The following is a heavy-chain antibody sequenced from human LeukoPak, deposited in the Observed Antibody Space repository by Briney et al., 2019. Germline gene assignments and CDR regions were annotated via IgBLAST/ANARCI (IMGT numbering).Heavy chain of an antibody. CDR2: IYYSGST. D-gene: IGHD6-13*01. J-gene: IGHJ3*02. CDR3: ARDPQLAPGAFDI. CDR1: GGSISSGGYY. V-gene: IGHV4-31*03. Sequence: PSQTLSLTCTVSGGSISSGGYYWSWIRQHPGKGLEWIGYIYYSGSTYYNPSLKSRVTISVDTSKNQFSLKLSSVTAADTAVYDCARDPQLAPGAFDIWGQGTMVTVSS.